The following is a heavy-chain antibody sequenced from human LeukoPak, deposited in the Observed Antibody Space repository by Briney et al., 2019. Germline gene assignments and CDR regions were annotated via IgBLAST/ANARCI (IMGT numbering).Heavy chain of an antibody. V-gene: IGHV3-48*03. D-gene: IGHD3-9*01. J-gene: IGHJ4*02. Sequence: GGSLRLSCAASGFSFSSFEMNWVRQSPGRGLEWLSHISSDGTTINYADAVKGRFTISRDNAKNSVYLQMNSLRADDTAIYYCARGGRLTLRYFDWLLDYWGQGTLVTVSS. CDR2: ISSDGTTI. CDR3: ARGGRLTLRYFDWLLDY. CDR1: GFSFSSFE.